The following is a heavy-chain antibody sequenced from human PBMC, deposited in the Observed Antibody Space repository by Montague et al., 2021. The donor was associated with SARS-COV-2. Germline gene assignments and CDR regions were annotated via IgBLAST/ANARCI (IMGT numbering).Heavy chain of an antibody. D-gene: IGHD6-13*01. CDR2: INHSGST. CDR1: GGSFSGYY. V-gene: IGHV4-34*01. J-gene: IGHJ4*02. CDR3: SRGSYSSSWYGPKYYFDY. Sequence: SETLSLTCAVYGGSFSGYYWSWIRQPPGKGLEWIGEINHSGSTNYNPSLKSRVTISVDTSKNQFSLKLSSVTAADTAVYYCSRGSYSSSWYGPKYYFDYWGQGTLVTVS.